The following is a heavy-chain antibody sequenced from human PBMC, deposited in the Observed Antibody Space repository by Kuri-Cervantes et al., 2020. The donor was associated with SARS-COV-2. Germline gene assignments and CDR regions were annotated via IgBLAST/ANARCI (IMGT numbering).Heavy chain of an antibody. CDR1: GFTVSSNY. CDR3: AKDSLHY. J-gene: IGHJ4*02. CDR2: IYSCGST. V-gene: IGHV3-66*03. Sequence: GESLKISCAASGFTVSSNYMSWVRQAPGKGLEWVSVIYSCGSTYYADSVKGRFTISRDNSKNTLYLQMNSLRAEDTAVYYCAKDSLHYWGQGTLVTVSS.